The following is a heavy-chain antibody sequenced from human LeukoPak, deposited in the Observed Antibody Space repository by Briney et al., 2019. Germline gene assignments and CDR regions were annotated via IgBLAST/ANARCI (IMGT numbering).Heavy chain of an antibody. CDR2: IYTSGST. CDR1: GGSISSGSYY. Sequence: SQTLSLTCTVSGGSISSGSYYWRWIRQPAGKGLEWIGRIYTSGSTNYNPSLKSRVTISVDTSKNQFSLKLSSVTAADTAVYYCARADYYDSSGYPAHYYYMDVWGKGTTVTVSS. J-gene: IGHJ6*03. D-gene: IGHD3-22*01. V-gene: IGHV4-61*02. CDR3: ARADYYDSSGYPAHYYYMDV.